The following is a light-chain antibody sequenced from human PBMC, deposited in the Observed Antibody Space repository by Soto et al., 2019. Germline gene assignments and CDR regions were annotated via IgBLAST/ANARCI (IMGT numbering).Light chain of an antibody. CDR1: QSVSNNY. CDR3: QRYGSSGT. CDR2: GAS. J-gene: IGKJ1*01. V-gene: IGKV3-20*01. Sequence: EIVLTQSPGTLSLSPGERATPSCRASQSVSNNYLAWYQQKPGQAPRLLIYGASNRATGIPDRFSGSGSGTDFTLTISRLEPEDFAVYYCQRYGSSGTFGQGTKVDIK.